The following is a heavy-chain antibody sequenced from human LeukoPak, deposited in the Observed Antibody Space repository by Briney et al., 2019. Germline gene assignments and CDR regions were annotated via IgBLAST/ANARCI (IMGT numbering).Heavy chain of an antibody. V-gene: IGHV4-59*01. CDR3: ARAGGYGGSLAY. CDR2: LYYSGST. CDR1: GGSISSYY. Sequence: KPSETLSLTCAVSGGSISSYYWSWIRQPPGKGLEWIGYLYYSGSTNYNPSLKSRVTISVDTSKNQFSLKLSSVTAADTAVYYCARAGGYGGSLAYWGQGALASVSS. J-gene: IGHJ4*02. D-gene: IGHD5-18*01.